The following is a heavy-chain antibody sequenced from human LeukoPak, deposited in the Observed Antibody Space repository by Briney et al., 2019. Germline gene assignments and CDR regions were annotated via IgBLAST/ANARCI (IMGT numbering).Heavy chain of an antibody. V-gene: IGHV3-23*01. Sequence: PGGSLRLSCTVSGFTFNNYAMNWVRQAPGKGLEWVSIISGGGGSTSYADSVRGRFTISRDSSKNTLYLQMHSLRAEDTAVYYCAQDRHFFASRTYGVDYWGQGTLVTVSS. CDR1: GFTFNNYA. J-gene: IGHJ4*02. CDR3: AQDRHFFASRTYGVDY. CDR2: ISGGGGST. D-gene: IGHD2/OR15-2a*01.